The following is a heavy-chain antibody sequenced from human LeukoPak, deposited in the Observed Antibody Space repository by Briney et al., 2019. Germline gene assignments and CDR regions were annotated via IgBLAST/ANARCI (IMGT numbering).Heavy chain of an antibody. V-gene: IGHV5-51*01. J-gene: IGHJ4*02. CDR1: GYSFTSYW. D-gene: IGHD2-2*01. CDR2: IYPGDSDT. CDR3: ARQIDFCSSTSCYPDYFDY. Sequence: GESLKISCKGSGYSFTSYWIGWVRPMPGKGLEWMGIIYPGDSDTRYSPSFQGQVTISADKSISTAYLQWSSLKASDTAMYYCARQIDFCSSTSCYPDYFDYWGQGTLVTVSS.